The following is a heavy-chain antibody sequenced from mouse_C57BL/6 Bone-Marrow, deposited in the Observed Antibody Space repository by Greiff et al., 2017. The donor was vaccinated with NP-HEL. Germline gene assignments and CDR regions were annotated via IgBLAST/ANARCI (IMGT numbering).Heavy chain of an antibody. D-gene: IGHD2-3*01. CDR1: GYTFTDYN. CDR2: INPNNGGT. CDR3: ARFYDGYHWYFDV. V-gene: IGHV1-22*01. Sequence: VQLKQSGPELVKPGASVKMSCKASGYTFTDYNMHWVKQSHGKSLEWIGYINPNNGGTSYNQKFKGKATLTVNKSSSTAYMELRSLTSEDSAVYYCARFYDGYHWYFDVWGTGTTVTVSS. J-gene: IGHJ1*03.